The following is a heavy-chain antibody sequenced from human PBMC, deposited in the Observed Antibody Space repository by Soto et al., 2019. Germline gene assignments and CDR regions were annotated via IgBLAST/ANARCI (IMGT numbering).Heavy chain of an antibody. D-gene: IGHD1-26*01. CDR1: GGSISSRTSY. V-gene: IGHV4-31*03. CDR3: AGGGGGGVDC. J-gene: IGHJ4*02. Sequence: QVQLQESGPGLVKPSQTLSLTCTVSGGSISSRTSYWSWIRQHPGKGLEWIGYIYYGGDSFYNPSLTRRVTKEMDTCENHFSLKLNCGTAGDAAVYFCAGGGGGGVDCWGQGTLVTVAS. CDR2: IYYGGDS.